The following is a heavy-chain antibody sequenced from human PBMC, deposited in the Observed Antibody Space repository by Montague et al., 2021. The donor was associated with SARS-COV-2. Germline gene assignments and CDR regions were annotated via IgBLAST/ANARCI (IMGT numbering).Heavy chain of an antibody. J-gene: IGHJ4*02. D-gene: IGHD3-22*01. V-gene: IGHV3-66*01. CDR3: ARGYYDSSGYYATVGVH. Sequence: SLRLSCAASGFTVSSNYMSWVRQAPGTGLEWASVIYSGCSTYYADSVKGRSTISRDNSKNTLYLQVNSLRAEDTAVYYCARGYYDSSGYYATVGVHWGQGTLVTVSS. CDR1: GFTVSSNY. CDR2: IYSGCST.